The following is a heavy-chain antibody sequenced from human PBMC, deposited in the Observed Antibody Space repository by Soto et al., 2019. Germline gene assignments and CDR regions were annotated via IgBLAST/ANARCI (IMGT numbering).Heavy chain of an antibody. V-gene: IGHV1-46*01. CDR1: GDTITNSY. CDR3: ARDGYNGFDY. D-gene: IGHD5-12*01. Sequence: QVQLVQSGAEVRKPGASVKVSCKASGDTITNSYMHWVRQAPGQGLEWMGMINRSGAGTSFAQKVQGRVTMTRDTATSTVYMELSSLRSEDTAVYYCARDGYNGFDYWGQGTLVTVSS. J-gene: IGHJ4*02. CDR2: INRSGAGT.